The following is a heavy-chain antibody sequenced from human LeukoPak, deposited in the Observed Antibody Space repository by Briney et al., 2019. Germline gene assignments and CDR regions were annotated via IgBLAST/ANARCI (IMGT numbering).Heavy chain of an antibody. CDR1: GGTFSSYA. V-gene: IGHV1-69*13. CDR3: ARVPYGSGSYSKNPYYYYYYMDV. D-gene: IGHD3-10*01. CDR2: IIPIFGTA. J-gene: IGHJ6*03. Sequence: SVKVSCKASGGTFSSYAISWVRQAPGQGLEWMGGIIPIFGTANYAQKFQGRVTITADESTSTAYMELSSLRSEDTAVYYCARVPYGSGSYSKNPYYYYYYMDVWGKGTTVTVSS.